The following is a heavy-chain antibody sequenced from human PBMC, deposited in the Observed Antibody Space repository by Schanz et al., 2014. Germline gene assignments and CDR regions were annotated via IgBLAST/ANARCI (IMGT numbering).Heavy chain of an antibody. CDR1: GYTFISYG. V-gene: IGHV1-18*01. CDR3: TRGGYSYALSAFDI. J-gene: IGHJ3*02. D-gene: IGHD5-18*01. CDR2: ISAYNGHT. Sequence: QVQLVQSGAEVKKPGASVKVSCKASGYTFISYGIKWVRQAPGQGLEWMGWISAYNGHTDYAQKLQGRVTMTTDTSTGTAYMELRSLRSDDTALYYCTRGGYSYALSAFDIWGQGTMVTVS.